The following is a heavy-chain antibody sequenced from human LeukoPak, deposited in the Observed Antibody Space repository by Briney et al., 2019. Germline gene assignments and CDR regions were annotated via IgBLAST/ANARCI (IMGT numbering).Heavy chain of an antibody. J-gene: IGHJ3*02. CDR1: GFTFSSYA. CDR3: AKGWWERTTRRFDAFDI. Sequence: LPGRSLRLSCAASGFTFSSYAMHWVRQAPGKGLEWVAVISYDGSNKYYADSVKGRFTISRDNSKNTLYLQMNSLRAEDTAVYYCAKGWWERTTRRFDAFDIWGQGTMVTVSS. D-gene: IGHD1-26*01. CDR2: ISYDGSNK. V-gene: IGHV3-30*04.